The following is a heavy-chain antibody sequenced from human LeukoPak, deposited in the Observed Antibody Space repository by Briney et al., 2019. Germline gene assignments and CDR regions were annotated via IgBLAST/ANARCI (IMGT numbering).Heavy chain of an antibody. Sequence: GGSLRLSCAASGFTFSSYSMNWVRQAPGKGLEWVSYISSSSSTIYYADSVKGRFTISRDNAKNSLYLQMNSLRDEDTAVYYCARDRYCSGGSCYSPGFGRDWGQGTLVTVSS. D-gene: IGHD2-15*01. CDR2: ISSSSSTI. J-gene: IGHJ4*02. CDR3: ARDRYCSGGSCYSPGFGRD. CDR1: GFTFSSYS. V-gene: IGHV3-48*02.